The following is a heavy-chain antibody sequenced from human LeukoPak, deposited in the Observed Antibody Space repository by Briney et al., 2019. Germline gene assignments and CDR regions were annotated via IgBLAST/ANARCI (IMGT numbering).Heavy chain of an antibody. J-gene: IGHJ5*02. V-gene: IGHV2-5*02. CDR2: IYWDDDK. CDR1: GFSLRTSGVG. D-gene: IGHD3-22*01. Sequence: SGPTLVHPTRPLTLTCTCSGFSLRTSGVGVGWIRQPPVKALEWLALIYWDDDKRYSPSLKSRITITKDPSKNQVVLTMTNMDPVDTATYYCAHDTYYYDFSGFDPWGQGTLVTVSS. CDR3: AHDTYYYDFSGFDP.